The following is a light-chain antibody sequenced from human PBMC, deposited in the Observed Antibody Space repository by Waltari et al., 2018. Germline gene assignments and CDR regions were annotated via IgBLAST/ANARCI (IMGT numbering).Light chain of an antibody. CDR2: EVS. CDR1: SSDVGSYNL. V-gene: IGLV2-23*02. CDR3: CSYAGSSTYV. J-gene: IGLJ1*01. Sequence: QSALTQPASVSGSPGQSITISCTGTSSDVGSYNLVSWYKQHPGKAPTLMIYEVSKRPSGVSNRFSGSKSGNTASLTISGLQAEDEADYYCCSYAGSSTYVFGTGTKVTVL.